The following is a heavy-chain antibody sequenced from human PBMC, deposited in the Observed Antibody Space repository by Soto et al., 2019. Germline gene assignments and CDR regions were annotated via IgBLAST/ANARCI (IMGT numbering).Heavy chain of an antibody. CDR2: IYPGDSDT. V-gene: IGHV5-51*01. CDR1: GYGFTSYW. Sequence: PGESLKISCQGSGYGFTSYWSGWVRQMPGKGLEWMGIIYPGDSDTRYSPSFQGQVTISADKSISTAYLQWSSLKASDTAMYYCARRFSSSSRYYYYMDVSGKGTTVTVSS. CDR3: ARRFSSSSRYYYYMDV. J-gene: IGHJ6*03. D-gene: IGHD6-6*01.